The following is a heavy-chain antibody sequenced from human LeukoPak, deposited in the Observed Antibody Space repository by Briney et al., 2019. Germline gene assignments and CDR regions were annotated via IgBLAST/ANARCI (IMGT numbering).Heavy chain of an antibody. J-gene: IGHJ3*02. CDR1: GYTFTGYY. CDR3: ARDDCSSTSCDQGDAFDI. V-gene: IGHV1-2*02. CDR2: INPNSGGT. Sequence: ASVKVSCKASGYTFTGYYMHWGRQAPGQGREWMGWINPNSGGTNYAQKFQGRVTTTRDTSISTAYMELSRLRSDATAVYYCARDDCSSTSCDQGDAFDIWGHGTMVTVSS. D-gene: IGHD2-2*01.